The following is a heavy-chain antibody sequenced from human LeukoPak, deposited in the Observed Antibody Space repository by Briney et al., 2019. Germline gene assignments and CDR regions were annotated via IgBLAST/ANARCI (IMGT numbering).Heavy chain of an antibody. V-gene: IGHV4-31*11. D-gene: IGHD4-17*01. CDR2: IYYSGST. CDR3: AREGYGDYARYYFDY. CDR1: GGSISSYY. Sequence: PSETLSLTCAVSGGSISSYYWSWIRQHPGKGLEWIGYIYYSGSTYYNPSLKSRVTISVDTSKNQFSLKLSSVTAADTAVYYCAREGYGDYARYYFDYWGQGTLVTVSS. J-gene: IGHJ4*02.